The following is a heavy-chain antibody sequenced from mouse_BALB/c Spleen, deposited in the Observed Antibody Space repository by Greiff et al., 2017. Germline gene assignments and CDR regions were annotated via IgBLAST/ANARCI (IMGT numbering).Heavy chain of an antibody. V-gene: IGHV5-6-3*01. CDR3: ARASNWKFAY. J-gene: IGHJ3*01. CDR2: INSNGGST. D-gene: IGHD4-1*02. Sequence: DVKLVESGGGLVQPGGSLKLSCAASGFTFSSYGMSWVRQTPDKRLELVATINSNGGSTYYPDSVKGRFTISRDNAKNTLYLQMSSLKSEDTAMYYCARASNWKFAYWGQGTLVTVSA. CDR1: GFTFSSYG.